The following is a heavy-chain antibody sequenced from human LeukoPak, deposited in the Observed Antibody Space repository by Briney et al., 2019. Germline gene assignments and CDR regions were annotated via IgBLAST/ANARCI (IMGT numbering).Heavy chain of an antibody. Sequence: GASVKVSCKASGYTFASYGISWVRQAPGQGLEWMGWISAYNGNTNYAQKLQGRVTMTTDTSTSTAYMELRSLRSDDTAVYYCARDWEYRGHSCSWYGDAFDIWGQGTMVTVSS. J-gene: IGHJ3*02. CDR2: ISAYNGNT. CDR1: GYTFASYG. CDR3: ARDWEYRGHSCSWYGDAFDI. D-gene: IGHD6-13*01. V-gene: IGHV1-18*01.